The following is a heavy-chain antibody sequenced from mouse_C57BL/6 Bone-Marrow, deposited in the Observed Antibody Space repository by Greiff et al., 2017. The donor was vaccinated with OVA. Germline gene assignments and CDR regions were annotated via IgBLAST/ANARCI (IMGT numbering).Heavy chain of an antibody. CDR3: AREGLLNFDY. V-gene: IGHV1-76*01. J-gene: IGHJ2*01. CDR1: GYTFTDYY. Sequence: QVQLQQSGAELVRPGASVKLSCKASGYTFTDYYINWVKQRPGQGLEWIARIYPGSGNTYYNEKFKGKATLTAEKSSSTAYMQLSSLTSEDSAVYFCAREGLLNFDYWGQGTTLTVSS. D-gene: IGHD2-3*01. CDR2: IYPGSGNT.